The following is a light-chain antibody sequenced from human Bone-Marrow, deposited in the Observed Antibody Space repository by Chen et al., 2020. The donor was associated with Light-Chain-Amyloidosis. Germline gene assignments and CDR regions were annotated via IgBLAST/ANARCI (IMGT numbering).Light chain of an antibody. CDR1: SSDVGSHIL. Sequence: QSALTQPASVSGSPGQSTTISCTGTSSDVGSHILVSWYQQYSGRAPKLMIYGDTKRPSGVSNRFSGSKSGNTASLTISGLQAEDEADYYCCSYADSDTWVFGGGTKLTVL. CDR2: GDT. J-gene: IGLJ3*02. V-gene: IGLV2-23*01. CDR3: CSYADSDTWV.